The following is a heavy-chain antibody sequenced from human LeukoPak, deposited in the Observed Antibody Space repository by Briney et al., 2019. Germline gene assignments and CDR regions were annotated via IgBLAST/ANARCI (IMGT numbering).Heavy chain of an antibody. CDR2: ISAYNGNT. CDR3: ARTVVAGSETGTTSLFSWFDP. V-gene: IGHV1-18*01. J-gene: IGHJ5*02. Sequence: ASVKVSCKASGYTFTSYGISWVRQAPGQGLEWMGWISAYNGNTNYAQKLQGRVTMTTDTSTSTAYMELRSLRSDDTAVYYCARTVVAGSETGTTSLFSWFDPWGQGTLVTVSS. D-gene: IGHD1-1*01. CDR1: GYTFTSYG.